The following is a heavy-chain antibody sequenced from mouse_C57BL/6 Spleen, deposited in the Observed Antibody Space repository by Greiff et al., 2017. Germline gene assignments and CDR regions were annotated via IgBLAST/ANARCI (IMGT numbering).Heavy chain of an antibody. V-gene: IGHV1-81*01. CDR1: GYTFTSYG. Sequence: QVQLQQPGAELARPGASVKLSCKASGYTFTSYGISWVKQRTGQGLEWIGEIYPRSGNTYYNEKFKGKDTLTADKSSSTADMELRSLTSEDSAVYFCAAFTTVSVWGTGTTVTVAS. J-gene: IGHJ1*03. D-gene: IGHD1-1*01. CDR2: IYPRSGNT. CDR3: AAFTTVSV.